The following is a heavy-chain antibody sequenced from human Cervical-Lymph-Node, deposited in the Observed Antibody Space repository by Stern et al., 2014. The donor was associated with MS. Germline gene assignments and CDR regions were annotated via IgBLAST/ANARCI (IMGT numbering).Heavy chain of an antibody. CDR1: GYTFTGHY. Sequence: QVQLEESGAEVKQPGASVKVSCKASGYTFTGHYLHWVRQAPGQGLEWMGWMNPNSGGTNYAQKFQGRVTMTRDTSISTAYMELSRLTSDDTAIYYCASHPRRKFQSSYFLGLDVWGQGTTVTVSS. V-gene: IGHV1-2*02. J-gene: IGHJ6*02. D-gene: IGHD2/OR15-2a*01. CDR3: ASHPRRKFQSSYFLGLDV. CDR2: MNPNSGGT.